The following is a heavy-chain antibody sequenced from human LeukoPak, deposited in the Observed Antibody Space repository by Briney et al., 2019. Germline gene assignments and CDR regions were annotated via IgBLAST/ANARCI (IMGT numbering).Heavy chain of an antibody. CDR2: ISTYNGNA. J-gene: IGHJ3*02. Sequence: ASVKVSCKTSGYTFTYFGITWVRQAPGQGLERMGWISTYNGNAKYAQNLQGRVTMTTDTSTTTVYMELRSLRSDDTAVYYCAGDLEGNGDSPDIWGQGTMVTVSS. CDR1: GYTFTYFG. CDR3: AGDLEGNGDSPDI. D-gene: IGHD4-17*01. V-gene: IGHV1-18*01.